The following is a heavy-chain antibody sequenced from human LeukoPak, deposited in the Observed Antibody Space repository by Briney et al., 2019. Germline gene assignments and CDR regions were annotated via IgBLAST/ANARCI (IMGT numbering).Heavy chain of an antibody. D-gene: IGHD3-10*01. Sequence: SGGSLRLSCAASGFTFDDYAMHWVRQVAGKGLEWVSGISWNSGTIVYGDSVKGRFTISRDNAKNSLYLQMNSLRAEDTALYYCAKDIIRYYGSGSPNWFDPWGQGTLVTVSS. CDR2: ISWNSGTI. J-gene: IGHJ5*02. CDR1: GFTFDDYA. V-gene: IGHV3-9*01. CDR3: AKDIIRYYGSGSPNWFDP.